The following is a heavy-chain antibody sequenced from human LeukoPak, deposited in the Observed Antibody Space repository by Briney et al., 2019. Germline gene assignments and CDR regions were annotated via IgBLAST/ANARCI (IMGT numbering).Heavy chain of an antibody. CDR1: GYTFNNYY. CDR3: TREARAGNWFDP. J-gene: IGHJ5*02. V-gene: IGHV1-2*02. CDR2: INPDIGDT. Sequence: GASVKVSCKASGYTFNNYYIYWVRQAPGPALEWMGWINPDIGDTNYAQKFQGRVTMTRDTSINTLYMELSRLTYDDTAIFYCTREARAGNWFDPWGQGTLITVS. D-gene: IGHD5-12*01.